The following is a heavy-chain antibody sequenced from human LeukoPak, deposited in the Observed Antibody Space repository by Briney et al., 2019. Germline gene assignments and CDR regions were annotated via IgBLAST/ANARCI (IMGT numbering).Heavy chain of an antibody. J-gene: IGHJ3*02. Sequence: PGGSLRLSCAASGFTFSSYSMNWVRQAPGKGLEWVSSISSSSSYIYYADSVKGRFTISRDNAKNSLYLQMNSLRAEDTAVYYCARNIVGATLVDDAFDIRGQGTMVTVSS. CDR1: GFTFSSYS. D-gene: IGHD1-26*01. V-gene: IGHV3-21*01. CDR2: ISSSSSYI. CDR3: ARNIVGATLVDDAFDI.